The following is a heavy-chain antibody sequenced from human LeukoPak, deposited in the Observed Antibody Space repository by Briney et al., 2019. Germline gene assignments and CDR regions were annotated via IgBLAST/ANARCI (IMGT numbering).Heavy chain of an antibody. V-gene: IGHV1-46*01. CDR1: GYTFTSYY. CDR2: INPSGGST. CDR3: AREGAAAGGYDY. Sequence: ASVKVSCKASGYTFTSYYMHWVRQAPGQGLEWMGIINPSGGSTSYAQKFQGRVTMTTDTSTSTAYMELRSLRSDDTAVYYCAREGAAAGGYDYWGQGTLVTVSS. J-gene: IGHJ4*02. D-gene: IGHD3-16*01.